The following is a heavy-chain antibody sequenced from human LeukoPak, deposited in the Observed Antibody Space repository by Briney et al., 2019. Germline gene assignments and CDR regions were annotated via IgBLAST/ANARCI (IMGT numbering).Heavy chain of an antibody. CDR2: ISSSSSTI. V-gene: IGHV3-48*02. CDR3: ARSDSYYDFWRGYSADAFDI. J-gene: IGHJ3*02. Sequence: GGSLRLSCAASGFTFSSYSMNWVRQAPGKGLEWVSYISSSSSTIYYADSVKGRFTISRDNAKNSLYLQMNSLRDEDTAVYYCARSDSYYDFWRGYSADAFDICSEARMVTVSS. CDR1: GFTFSSYS. D-gene: IGHD3-3*01.